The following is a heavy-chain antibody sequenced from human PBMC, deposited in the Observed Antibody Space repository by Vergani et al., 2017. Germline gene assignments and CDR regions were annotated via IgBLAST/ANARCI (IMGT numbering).Heavy chain of an antibody. D-gene: IGHD6-19*01. CDR3: AKTSGSSGWYGIDY. V-gene: IGHV3-23*04. CDR1: GFTFSDYY. Sequence: VQLVESGGGLVKPGGSLRLSCAASGFTFSDYYMSWIRQAPGKGLEWVSAISGSGGSTYYADSVKGRFTISRDNSKNTLYLQMNSLRAEDTAVYYCAKTSGSSGWYGIDYWGQGTLVTVSS. CDR2: ISGSGGST. J-gene: IGHJ4*02.